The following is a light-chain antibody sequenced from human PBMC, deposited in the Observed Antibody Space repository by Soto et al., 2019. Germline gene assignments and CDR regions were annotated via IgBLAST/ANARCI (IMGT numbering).Light chain of an antibody. Sequence: DIKMTQSPSSLSASVGDRVTITCRASQTISTYLNWYQQKPGKAPKLLIYAASTLQTGDPSRFTSSGSGTNFTLTINCRQPEDVVTYYCQQSYSTPRTCGQGTEVEIK. CDR3: QQSYSTPRT. CDR2: AAS. V-gene: IGKV1-39*01. J-gene: IGKJ1*01. CDR1: QTISTY.